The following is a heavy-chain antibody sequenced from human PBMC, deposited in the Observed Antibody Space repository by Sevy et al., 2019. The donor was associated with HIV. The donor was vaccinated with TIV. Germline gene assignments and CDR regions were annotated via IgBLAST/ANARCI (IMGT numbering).Heavy chain of an antibody. J-gene: IGHJ6*03. CDR1: GGSISSYY. V-gene: IGHV4-59*01. Sequence: SETLSLTCTVSGGSISSYYWSWIRQPPGKGLEWIGYIYYSGSTNYNPSPKGRVTISVDTSKNQFSLKLSSVTAADTAVYYCARGTSRHYYYYYMDVWGKGTTVTVSS. CDR3: ARGTSRHYYYYYMDV. CDR2: IYYSGST.